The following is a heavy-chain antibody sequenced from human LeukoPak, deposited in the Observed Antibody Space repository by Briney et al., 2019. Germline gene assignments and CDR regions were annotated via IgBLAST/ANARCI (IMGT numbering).Heavy chain of an antibody. CDR3: ARTYYGDYLHYYGMDV. V-gene: IGHV3-53*01. CDR1: GFTVSSNY. Sequence: GGSLRLSCAASGFTVSSNYMSWVRQAPGKGLEWVSVIYSGGSTYYADSVKRRFTISRDNSKNTLYLQMNSLRAEDTAVYYCARTYYGDYLHYYGMDVWGQGTTVTVSS. CDR2: IYSGGST. D-gene: IGHD4-17*01. J-gene: IGHJ6*02.